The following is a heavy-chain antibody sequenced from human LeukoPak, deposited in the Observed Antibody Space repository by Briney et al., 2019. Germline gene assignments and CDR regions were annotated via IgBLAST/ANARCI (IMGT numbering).Heavy chain of an antibody. V-gene: IGHV1-18*01. D-gene: IGHD5-18*01. CDR2: ISAYNGNT. Sequence: PGASVKDSCKASGYTLTSYGISWVRQAPGEGLEWVGWISAYNGNTNYAQKLWGRVTMTTDTSTSTAYMQLRSLRSDDTAVYYCAREWGLDTAMVTSKPYYYYYMDVWGKGTTVTVSS. J-gene: IGHJ6*03. CDR3: AREWGLDTAMVTSKPYYYYYMDV. CDR1: GYTLTSYG.